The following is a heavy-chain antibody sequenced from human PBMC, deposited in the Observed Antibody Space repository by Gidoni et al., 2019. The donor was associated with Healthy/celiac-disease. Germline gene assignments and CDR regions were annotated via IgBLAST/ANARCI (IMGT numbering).Heavy chain of an antibody. Sequence: EVQLLESGGGLVQPGGSLRLSCAAPGFTFSSDAMSWGRQAPGKGLEWFSAISGSGGSTYYADSVKGRFTISRDNSKNTLYLQMNSLRAEDTAVYYCAKDRRDSGYSSSWYETWVYFDYWGQGTLVTVSS. CDR2: ISGSGGST. D-gene: IGHD6-13*01. V-gene: IGHV3-23*01. CDR3: AKDRRDSGYSSSWYETWVYFDY. J-gene: IGHJ4*02. CDR1: GFTFSSDA.